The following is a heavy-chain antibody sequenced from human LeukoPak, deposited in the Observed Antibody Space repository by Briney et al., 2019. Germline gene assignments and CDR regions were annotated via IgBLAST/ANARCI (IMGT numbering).Heavy chain of an antibody. CDR1: GFTFSNYA. J-gene: IGHJ4*02. D-gene: IGHD4-17*01. Sequence: GGSLRLSCVASGFTFSNYAMSWVRQAPGKGLEWVSGIIARGGSTYYADSVKGRFTISRDNSKNTLFLQMNSLRAEDTAIYYCAKVVGDLNFWGQGTLVTVSS. CDR3: AKVVGDLNF. V-gene: IGHV3-23*01. CDR2: IIARGGST.